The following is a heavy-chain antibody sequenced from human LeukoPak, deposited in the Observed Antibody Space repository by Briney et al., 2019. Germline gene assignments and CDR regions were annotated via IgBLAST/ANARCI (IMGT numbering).Heavy chain of an antibody. CDR2: ISGSGGST. Sequence: TGGSLRLSCAASGFTFSSHAVGWVRQAPGKGLEWVSGISGSGGSTYYADSVKGRFTISRDNSKNTLYLQMNSLRAEDTAVYYCATAYYYDSRGYDPVDYWGQGTLVTVSS. CDR3: ATAYYYDSRGYDPVDY. V-gene: IGHV3-23*01. CDR1: GFTFSSHA. J-gene: IGHJ4*02. D-gene: IGHD3-22*01.